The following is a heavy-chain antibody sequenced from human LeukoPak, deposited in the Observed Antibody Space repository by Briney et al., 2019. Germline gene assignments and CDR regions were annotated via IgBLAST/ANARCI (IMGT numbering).Heavy chain of an antibody. CDR1: GFTFSSYG. D-gene: IGHD3-3*01. CDR3: AARDFWSGPASDY. V-gene: IGHV3-30*02. Sequence: WGSLTLSCAASGFTFSSYGTRWVRQAPGKGLEWVAFIRYDGSEKYYADSVKGRFTISRDNSKNTLYLQMNSLRVEDTAVYYCAARDFWSGPASDYWGQGTLVTVSS. CDR2: IRYDGSEK. J-gene: IGHJ4*02.